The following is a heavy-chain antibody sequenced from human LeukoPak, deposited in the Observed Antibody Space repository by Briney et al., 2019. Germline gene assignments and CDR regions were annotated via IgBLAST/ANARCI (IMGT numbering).Heavy chain of an antibody. V-gene: IGHV4-59*12. J-gene: IGHJ3*02. CDR2: IYYNGDT. D-gene: IGHD1-26*01. CDR1: GASINSNY. CDR3: ARVREDAFDI. Sequence: SETLSLTSTVSGASINSNYWSWIRQPPGKGLEWIGYIYYNGDTNYSPSLKSRVTISVDTSKNQFSLKLSSVTAADTAVYYCARVREDAFDIWGQGTMVTVSS.